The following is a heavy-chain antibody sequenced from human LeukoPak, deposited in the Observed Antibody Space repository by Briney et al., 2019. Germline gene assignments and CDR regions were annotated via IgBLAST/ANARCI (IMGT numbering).Heavy chain of an antibody. Sequence: GESLKISCKGSGYSFTSYWIGWVRQMPGKGLEWMGIIYPGDSDTRYSPSFQGQVTISADKSISTAYLQWSSLKASDTAMYYCARHEATMVRGVINRLFMDVWGKGTTVTISS. CDR3: ARHEATMVRGVINRLFMDV. D-gene: IGHD3-10*01. J-gene: IGHJ6*03. V-gene: IGHV5-51*01. CDR1: GYSFTSYW. CDR2: IYPGDSDT.